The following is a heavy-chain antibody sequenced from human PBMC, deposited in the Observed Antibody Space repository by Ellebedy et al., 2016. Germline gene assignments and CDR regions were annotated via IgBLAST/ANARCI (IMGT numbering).Heavy chain of an antibody. Sequence: HTGGSLRLSCAASGFTFSTYWMHWVRKVPGKGLVWVSRINGVGTSTNYADSVKGRLSISRDNTKNTLYLQMHSLRAEDTAVYYCVRDRPLEWKEIMDHWGQGTLVTVSS. CDR3: VRDRPLEWKEIMDH. CDR2: INGVGTST. V-gene: IGHV3-74*01. J-gene: IGHJ4*02. CDR1: GFTFSTYW. D-gene: IGHD3-3*01.